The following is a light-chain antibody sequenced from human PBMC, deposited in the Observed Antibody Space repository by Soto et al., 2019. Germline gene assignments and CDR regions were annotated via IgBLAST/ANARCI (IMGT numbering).Light chain of an antibody. CDR2: GAS. J-gene: IGKJ1*01. V-gene: IGKV3-20*01. Sequence: EIVLTQSPGTLSLSPGERATLSCRASQSVSSSYLAWYQQKPGQAPRPLIYGASSRAIGIPDRFSGSGSGTDFTLIISRLEPEDFAVYYSQQYGTSPWTCGQGTKVEIK. CDR3: QQYGTSPWT. CDR1: QSVSSSY.